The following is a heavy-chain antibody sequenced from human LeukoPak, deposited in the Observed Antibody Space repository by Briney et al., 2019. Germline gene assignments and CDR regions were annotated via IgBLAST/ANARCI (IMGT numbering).Heavy chain of an antibody. D-gene: IGHD1-26*01. J-gene: IGHJ3*02. CDR1: GASISSYY. CDR3: ATRVRPTSPGVFDI. V-gene: IGHV4-59*01. Sequence: SETLSLTCTASGASISSYYWSWFRQSPGKGLESIGYIYYTGSTNYNPSLKSRVTMSVDTSKNQFSLKLNSVTAADTAVYYCATRVRPTSPGVFDIWGQGTLVTVSS. CDR2: IYYTGST.